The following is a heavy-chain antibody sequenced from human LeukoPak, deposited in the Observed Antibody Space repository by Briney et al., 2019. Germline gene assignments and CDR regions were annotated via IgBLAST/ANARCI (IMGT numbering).Heavy chain of an antibody. D-gene: IGHD1-26*01. V-gene: IGHV3-74*01. Sequence: GGSLGLSCAASGFTFSSYWMHWVRQAPGKGLVWVSRINSDGSSTSYADSVKGRFTISRDNAKNTLYLQMNSLRAEDTAVYYCARVLKGGSFDYWGQGTLVTVSS. CDR3: ARVLKGGSFDY. CDR2: INSDGSST. CDR1: GFTFSSYW. J-gene: IGHJ4*02.